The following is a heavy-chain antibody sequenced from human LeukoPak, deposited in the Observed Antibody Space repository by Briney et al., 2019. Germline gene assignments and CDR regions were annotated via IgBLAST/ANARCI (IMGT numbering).Heavy chain of an antibody. J-gene: IGHJ3*02. V-gene: IGHV4-39*01. CDR3: ARRSGTYHAFDI. D-gene: IGHD1-26*01. CDR1: GGSISSNGYY. CDR2: FYYTGST. Sequence: SEALSLTCTVSGGSISSNGYYWGWIRQPPGKGLEWIGSFYYTGSTFYSPSLKSRVTISVDTSKNQFSLKLSSVTAADTAVYYCARRSGTYHAFDIWGQGTMVTVSS.